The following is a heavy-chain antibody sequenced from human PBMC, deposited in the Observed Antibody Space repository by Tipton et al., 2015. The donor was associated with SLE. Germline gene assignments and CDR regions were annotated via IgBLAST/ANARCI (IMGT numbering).Heavy chain of an antibody. CDR2: ISSSGSP. J-gene: IGHJ5*02. D-gene: IGHD3-3*01. Sequence: TLSLTCTVSGGSVSSSSSYWDWIRQPPGKGLEWIGTISSSGSPYYNPSLKSRVTISLDTSMHQFSLKLSSVTAADTAIYYCARDQASNFAVVPLVNNWFDPWGQGTLVTVSS. CDR3: ARDQASNFAVVPLVNNWFDP. V-gene: IGHV4-39*07. CDR1: GGSVSSSSSY.